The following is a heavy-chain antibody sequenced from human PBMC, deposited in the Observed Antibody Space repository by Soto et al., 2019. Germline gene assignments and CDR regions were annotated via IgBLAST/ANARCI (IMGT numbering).Heavy chain of an antibody. CDR1: GFTFSGYS. J-gene: IGHJ6*02. D-gene: IGHD3-3*01. V-gene: IGHV3-21*01. Sequence: EVQLVESGGGLVKPGGSLRLSCAASGFTFSGYSMNWFRQAPGKGLEWVSYISGSGSYIHYPDSVKGRFTISRDNAKNSLYLQMNSLRAEDTALYYCARDLRDAYDFAYGLDVWGQGTTVTVSS. CDR2: ISGSGSYI. CDR3: ARDLRDAYDFAYGLDV.